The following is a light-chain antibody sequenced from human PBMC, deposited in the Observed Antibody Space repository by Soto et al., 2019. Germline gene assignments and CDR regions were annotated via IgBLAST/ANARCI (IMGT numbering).Light chain of an antibody. V-gene: IGKV1-9*01. CDR2: AAS. CDR3: QQLLSYPIT. Sequence: DIQLTQSPSFLSASVVDRFTITFLASQGISSYLAWYQQKPGKAPKLLIYAASTLQSGVPLRFSGGGSGTSFTLTISSLQPEDFATYYCQQLLSYPITFGQGTRLEIK. J-gene: IGKJ5*01. CDR1: QGISSY.